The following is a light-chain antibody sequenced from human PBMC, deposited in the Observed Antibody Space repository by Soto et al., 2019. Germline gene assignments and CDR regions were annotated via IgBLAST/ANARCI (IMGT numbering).Light chain of an antibody. V-gene: IGLV1-47*01. CDR2: RNN. J-gene: IGLJ2*01. CDR1: SSNIGSNY. Sequence: QSVLTQPPSASGTPGQRVTISCSGSSSNIGSNYVYWYQQLPGTAPKLLIYRNNQRPSGVPDRFSGSKSGTSASLAISGLRSEDEADYYCAAWDDSLSAYVVFGGGTNLTVL. CDR3: AAWDDSLSAYVV.